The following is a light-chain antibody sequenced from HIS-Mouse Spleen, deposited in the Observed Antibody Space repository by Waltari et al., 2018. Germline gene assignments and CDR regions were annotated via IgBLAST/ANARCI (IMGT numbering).Light chain of an antibody. J-gene: IGLJ1*01. CDR1: SSNIGAGYD. CDR3: QSYDSSLSGSYV. Sequence: QSVLTQPPSVSGAPGQRVTISCTGSSSNIGAGYDVHWYQQLPGTAPKLLIYGNRSRPSGVPDRVSGSKSGTSAALAITGLQAEDEADYYCQSYDSSLSGSYVFGTGTKVTVL. CDR2: GNR. V-gene: IGLV1-40*01.